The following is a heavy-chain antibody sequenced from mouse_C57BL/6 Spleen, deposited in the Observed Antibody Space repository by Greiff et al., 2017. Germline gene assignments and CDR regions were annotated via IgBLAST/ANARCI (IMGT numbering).Heavy chain of an antibody. J-gene: IGHJ2*01. CDR2: ISSGGSYT. CDR1: GFTFSSYG. V-gene: IGHV5-6*01. CDR3: ARHRYITSVPSFDY. Sequence: EVQRVESGGDLVKPGGSLKLSCAASGFTFSSYGMSWVRQTPDKRLEWVATISSGGSYTYYPDSVKGRFTISRDNAKNTLYLQMSSLKSEDTAMYYRARHRYITSVPSFDYWGQGTTLTVSS. D-gene: IGHD1-1*01.